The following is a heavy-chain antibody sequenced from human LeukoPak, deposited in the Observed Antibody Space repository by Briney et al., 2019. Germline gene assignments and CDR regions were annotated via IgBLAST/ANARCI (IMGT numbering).Heavy chain of an antibody. D-gene: IGHD4-17*01. CDR3: ARDGKDYGDHAGGMDV. CDR2: ISSSSSYI. Sequence: GGSLRLSCAASGFTFSSYSMNWVRQAPGKGLEWVSSISSSSSYIYYADSVKGRFTISRDNAKNSLYLQMNSLRAEDTAVYYCARDGKDYGDHAGGMDVWGQGTTVTVSS. CDR1: GFTFSSYS. J-gene: IGHJ6*02. V-gene: IGHV3-21*01.